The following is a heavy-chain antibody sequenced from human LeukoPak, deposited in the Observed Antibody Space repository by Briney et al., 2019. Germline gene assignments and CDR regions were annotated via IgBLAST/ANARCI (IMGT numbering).Heavy chain of an antibody. CDR1: GGTFSSYA. Sequence: GASVKVSCKASGGTFSSYAISWVRQAPGQGLEWMGRIIPIFGIANYAQKFLGRVTITADKSTSTAYMELSSLRSEDTAVYYCARGNYDSSGYKSNWFDPWGQGTLVTVSS. V-gene: IGHV1-69*04. CDR2: IIPIFGIA. D-gene: IGHD3-22*01. CDR3: ARGNYDSSGYKSNWFDP. J-gene: IGHJ5*02.